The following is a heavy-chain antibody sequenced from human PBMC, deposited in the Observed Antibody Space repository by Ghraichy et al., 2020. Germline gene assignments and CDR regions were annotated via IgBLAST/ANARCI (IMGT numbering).Heavy chain of an antibody. Sequence: ASVKVSCKASGYTFTSYDINWVRQATGQGLEWMGWMNPNSGNTGYAQKFQGRVTMTRNTSISTAYMELSSLRSEDTAVYYCARGRVATVTILAYYGMDVWGQGTTVTVSS. CDR1: GYTFTSYD. J-gene: IGHJ6*02. V-gene: IGHV1-8*01. CDR3: ARGRVATVTILAYYGMDV. D-gene: IGHD4-17*01. CDR2: MNPNSGNT.